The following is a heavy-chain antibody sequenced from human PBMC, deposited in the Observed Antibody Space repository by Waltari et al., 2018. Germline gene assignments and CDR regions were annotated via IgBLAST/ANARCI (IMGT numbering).Heavy chain of an antibody. V-gene: IGHV1-8*01. D-gene: IGHD3-10*01. J-gene: IGHJ4*02. Sequence: QVQLVQSGAEVKKPGASVKVSCRASGYTFTSYDINWVRQATGQGLGWMGWMNPKMGKRDDAQKFQGKFTMTRNTSISTAYMELSSLRSEDTAVYYCARGYPFSFYGSGTYYNVYDYWGQGTLVTVSS. CDR2: MNPKMGKR. CDR1: GYTFTSYD. CDR3: ARGYPFSFYGSGTYYNVYDY.